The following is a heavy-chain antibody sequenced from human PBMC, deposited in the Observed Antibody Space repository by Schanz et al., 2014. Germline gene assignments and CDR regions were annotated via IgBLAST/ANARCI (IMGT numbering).Heavy chain of an antibody. CDR1: GFTFSIYG. D-gene: IGHD2-2*01. V-gene: IGHV3-23*04. CDR2: ISDSGDST. J-gene: IGHJ4*02. Sequence: VQLVESGGGVVQPGRSLRLSCAASGFTFSIYGMSWVRQAPGKGLEWVSDISDSGDSTHYADSVKGRFTISRDNAKNSLFLQMNSLSAEDTAVYYCAKVAPAATYLDSWGLGTLVTVSS. CDR3: AKVAPAATYLDS.